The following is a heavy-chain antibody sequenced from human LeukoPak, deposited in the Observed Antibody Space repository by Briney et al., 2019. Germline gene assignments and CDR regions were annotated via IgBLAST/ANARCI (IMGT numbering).Heavy chain of an antibody. V-gene: IGHV3-20*01. CDR3: AKNWGSFSWYFDL. D-gene: IGHD7-27*01. CDR2: INWIGGST. J-gene: IGHJ2*01. Sequence: GGSLRLSCAASGFTVSSNYMSWVRQAPGKGLEWVAGINWIGGSTGYADSVKGRFTISRDNAKNFPYLQMNSLRAEDTALYHCAKNWGSFSWYFDLWGRGTLVTVSS. CDR1: GFTVSSNY.